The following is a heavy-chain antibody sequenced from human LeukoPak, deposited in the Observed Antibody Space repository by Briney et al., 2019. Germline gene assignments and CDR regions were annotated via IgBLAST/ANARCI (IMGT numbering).Heavy chain of an antibody. Sequence: ASVKVSCKASRYTFTGYYMHWVRQAPGQGLEWMGWIYPNSGGTNYAQKFQGRVTMTRDTSISTAYMELSRLRSDDTAVYYCARLSMGYSSSWYQYYFDYWGQGTLVTVSS. V-gene: IGHV1-2*02. D-gene: IGHD6-13*01. CDR3: ARLSMGYSSSWYQYYFDY. CDR2: IYPNSGGT. CDR1: RYTFTGYY. J-gene: IGHJ4*02.